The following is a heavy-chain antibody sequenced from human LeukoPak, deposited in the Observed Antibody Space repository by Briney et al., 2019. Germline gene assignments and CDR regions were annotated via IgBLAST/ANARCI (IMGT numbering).Heavy chain of an antibody. Sequence: ASVKVSCKASGYTFTSYGISWVRQAPGQGLEWMGGIIPIFGTANYAQKFQGRVTITADESTSTAYMELSSLRSEDTAVYYCATLRIAVAGTGKYYFDYWGQGTLVTVSS. CDR2: IIPIFGTA. CDR3: ATLRIAVAGTGKYYFDY. CDR1: GYTFTSYG. J-gene: IGHJ4*02. D-gene: IGHD6-19*01. V-gene: IGHV1-69*13.